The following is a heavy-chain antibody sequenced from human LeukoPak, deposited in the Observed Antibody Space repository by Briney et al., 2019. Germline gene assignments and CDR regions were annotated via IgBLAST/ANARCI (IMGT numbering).Heavy chain of an antibody. V-gene: IGHV4-34*01. CDR2: INHSGST. Sequence: SETLSLTCAVYGGSSSGYYWSWIRQPPGKGLEWIGEINHSGSTNYNPSLKSRVTISVDTSKNQFSLKLSSVTAADTAVYYCARGPYSIWGQGTLVTVSS. CDR1: GGSSSGYY. J-gene: IGHJ4*02. CDR3: ARGPYSI. D-gene: IGHD3-3*02.